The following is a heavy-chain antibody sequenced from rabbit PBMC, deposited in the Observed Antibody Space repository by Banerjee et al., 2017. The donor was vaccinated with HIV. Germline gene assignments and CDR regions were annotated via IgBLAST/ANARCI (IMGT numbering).Heavy chain of an antibody. CDR3: ARAIVPWLGLTRLDL. CDR2: IYAAKGST. J-gene: IGHJ3*01. D-gene: IGHD4-1*01. Sequence: QEQLVESGGGLAKPGASLTLICTASGFSFSSGYDMSWVRQAPGKGLEWIGIIYAAKGSTDYASWVNGRFTVSSDNAQSTVDLKMTSLTAADTATYFCARAIVPWLGLTRLDLWGPGTLVTVS. CDR1: GFSFSSGYD. V-gene: IGHV1S43*01.